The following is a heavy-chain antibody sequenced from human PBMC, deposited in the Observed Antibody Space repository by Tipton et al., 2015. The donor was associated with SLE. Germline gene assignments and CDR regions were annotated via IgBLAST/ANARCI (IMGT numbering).Heavy chain of an antibody. CDR1: GFTFSSYA. J-gene: IGHJ6*02. Sequence: GSLRLSCSASGFTFSSYAMHWVRQAPGKGLEYVSAISSNGGSTYYADSVKGRFTISRDNSKNTLYLQMSSLRAEDTAVYYCVKGLILRYFDWLLNGMDVWGQGTTVTVSS. CDR3: VKGLILRYFDWLLNGMDV. V-gene: IGHV3-64D*09. D-gene: IGHD3-9*01. CDR2: ISSNGGST.